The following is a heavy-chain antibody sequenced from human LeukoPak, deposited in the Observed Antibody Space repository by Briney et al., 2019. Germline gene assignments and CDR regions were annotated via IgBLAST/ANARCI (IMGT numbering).Heavy chain of an antibody. Sequence: GGSLRLSCAASGFTLSSYSMNWVRQAPGKGLEWVSSISSSSSYIYYADSVKGRFTISRDNAKNSLYLQMNSLRAEDTAVYYCARGYYDILTGYSPDFDYWGQGTLVTVSS. CDR2: ISSSSSYI. CDR1: GFTLSSYS. V-gene: IGHV3-21*01. D-gene: IGHD3-9*01. CDR3: ARGYYDILTGYSPDFDY. J-gene: IGHJ4*02.